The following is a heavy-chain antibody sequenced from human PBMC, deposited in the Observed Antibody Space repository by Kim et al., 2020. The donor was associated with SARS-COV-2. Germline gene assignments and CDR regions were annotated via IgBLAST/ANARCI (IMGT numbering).Heavy chain of an antibody. J-gene: IGHJ4*02. CDR2: MNNDGRDI. D-gene: IGHD3-3*01. CDR1: GFTFRSYW. CDR3: VRGNYGFDY. Sequence: GGSLRLSCAASGFTFRSYWMHWVRQAPGKGLVWVSGMNNDGRDISYADSVKGRFTISRDNAKNTLYLQMNSLRVEDTAVYYCVRGNYGFDYWGQGTLVTVSS. V-gene: IGHV3-74*01.